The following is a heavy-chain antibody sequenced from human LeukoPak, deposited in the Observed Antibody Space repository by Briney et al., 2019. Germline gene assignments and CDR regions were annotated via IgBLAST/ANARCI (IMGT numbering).Heavy chain of an antibody. CDR2: INPNSGGT. J-gene: IGHJ4*02. V-gene: IGHV1-2*06. CDR1: GYTFTGYY. D-gene: IGHD1-26*01. Sequence: ASVKVSCKASGYTFTGYYMHWVRQAPGQGLEWMGRINPNSGGTNYAQKFQGRVTMTRDTSISTAYMELSRLRSDDTAVYYCARDSHTNIVGATGGFEWGQGTLVTVSS. CDR3: ARDSHTNIVGATGGFE.